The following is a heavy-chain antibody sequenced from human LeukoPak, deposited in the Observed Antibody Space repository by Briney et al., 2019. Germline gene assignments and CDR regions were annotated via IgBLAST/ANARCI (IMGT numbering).Heavy chain of an antibody. CDR2: INPSGGST. V-gene: IGHV1-46*01. CDR3: ARGRYYYDSGGNPTDY. D-gene: IGHD3-22*01. J-gene: IGHJ4*02. CDR1: GYTFTSYY. Sequence: ASVKVSCKASGYTFTSYYMHWVRQAPGQGLEWMGIINPSGGSTSYAQKFQGGVTMTRDTSTSTVYMELSSLRSEDTAVYYCARGRYYYDSGGNPTDYWGQGTLVTVSS.